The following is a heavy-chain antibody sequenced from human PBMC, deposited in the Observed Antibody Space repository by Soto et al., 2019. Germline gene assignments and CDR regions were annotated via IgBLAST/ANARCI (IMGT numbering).Heavy chain of an antibody. V-gene: IGHV1-3*01. CDR3: AREGVVVVPTAFDP. CDR2: INAGNGNT. Sequence: QVQLVQSGAEVKKPGASVKVSCKASGYTITSYAMHWVRQAPGQRLEWMGWINAGNGNTKYSQKFQGRVTITRDTSASTAYMELSSLRSEDTAVYYCAREGVVVVPTAFDPWGQGTLVTVSS. CDR1: GYTITSYA. D-gene: IGHD2-2*01. J-gene: IGHJ5*02.